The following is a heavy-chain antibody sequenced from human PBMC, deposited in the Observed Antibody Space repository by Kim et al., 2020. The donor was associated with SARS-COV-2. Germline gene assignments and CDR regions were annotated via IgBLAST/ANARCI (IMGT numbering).Heavy chain of an antibody. V-gene: IGHV4-34*01. J-gene: IGHJ3*02. D-gene: IGHD3-22*01. Sequence: SETLSLTCAVYGGSFSGYYWSWIRQPPGKGLEWIGEINHSGSTNYNPSLKSRVTISVDTSKNQFSLKLSSVTAADPAVYFCAKQALYYYDSSGYLGAFD. CDR2: INHSGST. CDR1: GGSFSGYY. CDR3: AKQALYYYDSSGYLGAFD.